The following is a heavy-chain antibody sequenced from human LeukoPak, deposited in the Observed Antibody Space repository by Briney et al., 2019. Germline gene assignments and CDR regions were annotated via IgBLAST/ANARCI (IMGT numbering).Heavy chain of an antibody. CDR3: ARAGKDYYGSGSHLPFDY. Sequence: PSETLSLTCAVYGGSFSGYYWSWIRQPPGKGLEWIGEINHSGSTNYNPSLKSRVTISVDTSKNQFSLKLSSVTAADTAVYYCARAGKDYYGSGSHLPFDYWGQGTLVTVSS. J-gene: IGHJ4*02. D-gene: IGHD3-10*01. CDR2: INHSGST. V-gene: IGHV4-34*01. CDR1: GGSFSGYY.